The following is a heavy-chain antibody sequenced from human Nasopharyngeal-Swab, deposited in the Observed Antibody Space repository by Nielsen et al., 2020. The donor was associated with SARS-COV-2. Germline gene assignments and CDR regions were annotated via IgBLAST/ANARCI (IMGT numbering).Heavy chain of an antibody. CDR1: GFTVSSNY. J-gene: IGHJ3*02. CDR2: IYSGGST. CDR3: ASIIQLWFAFDI. D-gene: IGHD5-18*01. V-gene: IGHV3-53*04. Sequence: GESLKISCAASGFTVSSNYMSWVRQAPGKGLEWVPVIYSGGSTYYADSVKGRFTISRHNSKNTLYLQMNSLRAEDTAVYYCASIIQLWFAFDIWGQGTMVTVSS.